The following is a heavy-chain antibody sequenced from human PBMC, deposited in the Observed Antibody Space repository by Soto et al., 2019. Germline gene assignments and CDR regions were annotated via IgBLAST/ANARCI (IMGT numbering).Heavy chain of an antibody. CDR1: GDTFSTYT. CDR3: AREGLVLVPPTVNSDYYYYAMDV. V-gene: IGHV1-69*12. D-gene: IGHD2-2*01. CDR2: IIPRSATS. J-gene: IGHJ6*02. Sequence: QVQLVQSGAEVKKPGSSVKVSCKASGDTFSTYTITWMRQAPGQGLEWMGGIIPRSATSNYAQKFQGRVTITADESTNTAYMERSSLRSEDTAVYYCAREGLVLVPPTVNSDYYYYAMDVWGQGTTVTVSS.